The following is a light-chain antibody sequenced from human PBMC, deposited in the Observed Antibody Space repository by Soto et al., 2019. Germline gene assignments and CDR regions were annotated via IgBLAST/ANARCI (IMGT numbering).Light chain of an antibody. CDR1: QSVSSN. V-gene: IGKV3-15*01. Sequence: EIVMTQSPATLSVSPGERATLSCRASQSVSSNLAWYQQKPGQAPRLLIYGASTRATGIPARFSGRGSGTEFTLTISRLQSEDFAVYYCQQYNNWPQTFGQGTKLEIK. CDR2: GAS. J-gene: IGKJ2*01. CDR3: QQYNNWPQT.